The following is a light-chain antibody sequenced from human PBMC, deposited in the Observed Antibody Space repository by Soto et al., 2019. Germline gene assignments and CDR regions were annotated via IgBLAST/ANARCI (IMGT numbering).Light chain of an antibody. CDR1: QSFNSIY. J-gene: IGKJ2*01. V-gene: IGKV3-20*01. CDR3: QQYNNWPNT. CDR2: GAS. Sequence: EIVLTQSPGTLSLSPGERATLPCRASQSFNSIYLAWYQQKPGQAPRLLIYGASSRATGIPDRFSGSGSGTDFTLTISSLQSEDFAVYYCQQYNNWPNTFGQGTKLEIK.